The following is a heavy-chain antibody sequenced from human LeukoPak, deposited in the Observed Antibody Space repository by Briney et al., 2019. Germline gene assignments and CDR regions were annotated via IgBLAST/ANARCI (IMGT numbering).Heavy chain of an antibody. V-gene: IGHV3-21*01. CDR3: ARDESPWYAFDI. Sequence: GGSLRLSCAASGFTFSSYSMNWVRQAPGKGLEWVSSISSSSSYIHYADSVKGRFTISRDNAKNSLYLQMNSLRAEDTAVYYCARDESPWYAFDIWGQGTMVTVSS. CDR1: GFTFSSYS. J-gene: IGHJ3*02. CDR2: ISSSSSYI. D-gene: IGHD2-8*02.